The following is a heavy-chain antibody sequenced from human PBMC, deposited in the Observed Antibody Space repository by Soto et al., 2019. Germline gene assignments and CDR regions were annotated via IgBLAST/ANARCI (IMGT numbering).Heavy chain of an antibody. CDR1: GGSISSSNW. CDR3: AVGWYSSGWEDY. D-gene: IGHD6-19*01. CDR2: ISHGGPT. J-gene: IGHJ4*02. V-gene: IGHV4-4*02. Sequence: QVQLQESGPGLVKPSGTLSLTCAVSGGSISSSNWWSWVRQPPGKGLEWIGEISHGGPTNYNPSLESRVTISVDKSKNHFSLILTSVTAADTAVYYCAVGWYSSGWEDYWGQGTLVTISS.